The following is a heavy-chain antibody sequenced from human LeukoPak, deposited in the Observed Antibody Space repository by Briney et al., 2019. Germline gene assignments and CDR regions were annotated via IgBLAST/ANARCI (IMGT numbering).Heavy chain of an antibody. Sequence: GGSLRLSCAASGFTFSSYTMSWVRQAQGKGLEWVSAISGSGGSTYYADSVKGRFTISRDNSKNTLYLQMNSLRAEDTAVYYCAKGFDYAVWYYFDYWGQGTLVTVSS. J-gene: IGHJ4*02. CDR1: GFTFSSYT. CDR2: ISGSGGST. D-gene: IGHD4-17*01. CDR3: AKGFDYAVWYYFDY. V-gene: IGHV3-23*01.